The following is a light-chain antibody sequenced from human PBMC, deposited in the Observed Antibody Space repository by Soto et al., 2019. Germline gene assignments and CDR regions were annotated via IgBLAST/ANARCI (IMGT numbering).Light chain of an antibody. CDR1: QSVSTSC. Sequence: IGLTQSPGTLSLSPGERATLYCRASQSVSTSCLTWYQQKPGRAPRLLTYGASGRATGIPDRFSGRVSGTDFPFTLRRMEAEDFAVYYCQQYGSAPATCGRGPKVEIK. CDR2: GAS. J-gene: IGKJ1*01. CDR3: QQYGSAPAT. V-gene: IGKV3-20*01.